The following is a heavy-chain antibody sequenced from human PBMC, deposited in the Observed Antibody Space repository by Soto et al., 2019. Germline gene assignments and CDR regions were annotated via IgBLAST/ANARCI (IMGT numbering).Heavy chain of an antibody. CDR1: GFTFSSYA. D-gene: IGHD2-2*01. J-gene: IGHJ5*02. CDR3: ARSPGEGYCSSTSCPTRGRSGAAAGPRFLFDP. V-gene: IGHV3-23*01. CDR2: ISGSGGST. Sequence: GGSLRLSCAASGFTFSSYAMSWVRQAPGKGLEWVSAISGSGGSTYYADSVKGRFTISRDNSKNTLYLQMNSLRAEDTAVYYCARSPGEGYCSSTSCPTRGRSGAAAGPRFLFDPWGQGTLVTVSS.